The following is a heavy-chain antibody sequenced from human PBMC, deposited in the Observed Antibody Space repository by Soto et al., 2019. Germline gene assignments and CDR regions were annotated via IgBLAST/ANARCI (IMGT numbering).Heavy chain of an antibody. J-gene: IGHJ6*02. CDR2: IYYSGNT. V-gene: IGHV4-39*02. D-gene: IGHD3-10*01. CDR3: ARDKIWFGELVYYYGMDV. Sequence: SETLSLTCTVSGGSISSSSYYWGWIRQPPGKGLEWIGNIYYSGNTYYNPSLKSRVTISVDTSKNQFSLKLSSVTAADTAVYYCARDKIWFGELVYYYGMDVWGQGTTVTVSS. CDR1: GGSISSSSYY.